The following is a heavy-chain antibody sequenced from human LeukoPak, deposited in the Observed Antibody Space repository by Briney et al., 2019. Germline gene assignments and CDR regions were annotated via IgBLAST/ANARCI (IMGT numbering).Heavy chain of an antibody. CDR3: AAASDLPWELPDVTFDY. J-gene: IGHJ4*02. V-gene: IGHV1-58*01. CDR2: IVVGSGNT. D-gene: IGHD1-26*01. Sequence: SVKVSCKASGFTFTSSAVQWVRQARGQRLEWIGWIVVGSGNTNYAQEFQERVTITRDMSTSTAYMELSSLRSEDTAVYYCAAASDLPWELPDVTFDYWGQGTLVTVSS. CDR1: GFTFTSSA.